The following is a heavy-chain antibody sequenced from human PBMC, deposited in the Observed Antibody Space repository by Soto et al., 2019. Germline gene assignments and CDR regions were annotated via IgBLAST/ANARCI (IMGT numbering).Heavy chain of an antibody. V-gene: IGHV3-11*05. J-gene: IGHJ5*02. CDR2: SSSSSSYT. CDR1: GFTFSDYY. Sequence: GGSLRLSCAASGFTFSDYYMSWIRQAPGKGQGWVSYSSSSSSYTNYADSVKGRFTISRDNAKNSLYLQMNSLRAEDTAVCYCARASVALLRYFDWLGGEYNWFDPLVQGTLVTVSS. CDR3: ARASVALLRYFDWLGGEYNWFDP. D-gene: IGHD3-9*01.